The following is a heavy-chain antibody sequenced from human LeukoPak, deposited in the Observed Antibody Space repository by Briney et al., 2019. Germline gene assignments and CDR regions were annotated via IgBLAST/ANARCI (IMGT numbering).Heavy chain of an antibody. CDR1: GSTFSNFG. CDR2: IRYDGSNK. V-gene: IGHV3-30*02. J-gene: IGHJ2*01. D-gene: IGHD3-16*02. Sequence: PGGSLRLSCAASGSTFSNFGMHWVRQAPGKGLEWVAFIRYDGSNKYYADSVKGRFTISRDNSKNTLYLQMNSLRAEDTAVYYCAGSDTIGYTPREWDYWYFDLWGRGSLVTVSS. CDR3: AGSDTIGYTPREWDYWYFDL.